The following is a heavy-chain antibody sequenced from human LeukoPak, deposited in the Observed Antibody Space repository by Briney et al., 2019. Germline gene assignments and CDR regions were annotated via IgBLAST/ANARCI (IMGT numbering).Heavy chain of an antibody. CDR2: INPNSGGT. D-gene: IGHD3-22*01. CDR1: GYTFTGYY. J-gene: IGHJ6*02. CDR3: ARVRTYYYDSSGLSFGMDV. Sequence: VASVNVSCKASGYTFTGYYMHWVRQAPGQGLEWIGRINPNSGGTNYAQKFQGRVTMTRDTSISTAYMELSRLRSDDTAVYYCARVRTYYYDSSGLSFGMDVWGQGTTVTVSS. V-gene: IGHV1-2*06.